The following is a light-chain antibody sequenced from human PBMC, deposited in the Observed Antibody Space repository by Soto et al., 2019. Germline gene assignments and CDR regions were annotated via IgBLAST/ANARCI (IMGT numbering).Light chain of an antibody. CDR1: QNISNY. J-gene: IGKJ4*01. V-gene: IGKV1-39*01. CDR2: AAS. Sequence: DMEMTQSPSSLSASVGDRVTITCRASQNISNYLNWYQHKPGKVPKLLIYAASSLQSGVPTRFSGSGSGTDFTLTINSLQPEDFATYYCQQSYGTPLTFGGGTKIEIK. CDR3: QQSYGTPLT.